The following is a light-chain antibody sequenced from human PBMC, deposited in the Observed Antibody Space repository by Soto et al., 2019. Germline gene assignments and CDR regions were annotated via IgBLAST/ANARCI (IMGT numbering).Light chain of an antibody. V-gene: IGLV2-8*01. CDR3: CSYVGSNNYV. CDR1: SSDVGGYNY. Sequence: QSALTQPPSASGSPLQSVAISCTGTSSDVGGYNYVSWYQQYPGKAPKLIMYEVTKRPSGVPDRFSGSKSGNTASLTVSGLQAEDEADYYCCSYVGSNNYVFGTGTKVTVL. CDR2: EVT. J-gene: IGLJ1*01.